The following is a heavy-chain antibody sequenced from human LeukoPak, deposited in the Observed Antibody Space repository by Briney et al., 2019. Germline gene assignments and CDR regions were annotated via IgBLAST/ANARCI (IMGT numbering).Heavy chain of an antibody. CDR2: ISSSSSYI. CDR3: ARAPYYDFWSGYYRYYYYYMDV. V-gene: IGHV3-21*01. D-gene: IGHD3-3*01. CDR1: GFTFSSYS. J-gene: IGHJ6*03. Sequence: GGSLRLSCAASGFTFSSYSMNWVRQAPGKGLEWVSSISSSSSYIYYADSVKGRFTISRDNAKNTLYLQMNSLRAEDTAVYYCARAPYYDFWSGYYRYYYYYMDVWGKGTTVTVSS.